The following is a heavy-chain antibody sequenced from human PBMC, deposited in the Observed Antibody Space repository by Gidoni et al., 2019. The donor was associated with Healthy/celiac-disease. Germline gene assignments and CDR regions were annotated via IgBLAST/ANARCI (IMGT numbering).Heavy chain of an antibody. J-gene: IGHJ4*02. V-gene: IGHV1-69*01. D-gene: IGHD7-27*01. Sequence: QVQLAQSGAEEKNPGSSVTFSCMAPRGTFSSYAISWVRQAPGQGLEWMGEIFPIFGTANYEQRFQGRVTMTADESTSTAYMELGGLRSEDTAVYYCANLGPEVDYWGQGTLVTVSS. CDR3: ANLGPEVDY. CDR1: RGTFSSYA. CDR2: IFPIFGTA.